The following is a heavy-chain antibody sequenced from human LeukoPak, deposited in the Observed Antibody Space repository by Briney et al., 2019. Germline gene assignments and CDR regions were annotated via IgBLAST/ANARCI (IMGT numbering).Heavy chain of an antibody. CDR3: ARGYSGSWDY. Sequence: TSQTLSLTCTVSGGSISSGSYYWSWIRQPAGKGLEWIGRIYTSGSTNYNPSLKGRVTISVDTSKNQFSLKLSSVTAADTAVYYCARGYSGSWDYWGQGTLVTVSS. CDR1: GGSISSGSYY. CDR2: IYTSGST. D-gene: IGHD2-15*01. V-gene: IGHV4-61*02. J-gene: IGHJ4*02.